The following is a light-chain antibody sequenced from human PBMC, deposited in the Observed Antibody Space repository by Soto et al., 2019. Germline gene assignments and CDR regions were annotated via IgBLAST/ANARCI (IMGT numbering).Light chain of an antibody. V-gene: IGKV3-11*01. CDR2: DAS. Sequence: EIVLTQSPATPSLSPGERANPSCRASQSVSTYLAWYQQKPGQAPRLLIYDASNRATGIPARFSGSGSGTDFTLTISSLEPEDFAVYYCQKRSNWPWKCGQGNKGDIK. J-gene: IGKJ1*01. CDR3: QKRSNWPWK. CDR1: QSVSTY.